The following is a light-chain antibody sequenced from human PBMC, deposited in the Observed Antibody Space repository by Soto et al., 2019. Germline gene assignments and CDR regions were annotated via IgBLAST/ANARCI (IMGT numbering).Light chain of an antibody. CDR2: STN. V-gene: IGLV8-61*01. Sequence: QTVVTQEPSFSVSPGRTVTLTCGLSSGSVSTSYYPSWYQQTPGQAPRTLIYSTNSRSSGVPDRFSGSILGNKAALIITGVQADDESDYYCVLYMGSGIGVFGGGTKLTVL. CDR3: VLYMGSGIGV. J-gene: IGLJ3*02. CDR1: SGSVSTSYY.